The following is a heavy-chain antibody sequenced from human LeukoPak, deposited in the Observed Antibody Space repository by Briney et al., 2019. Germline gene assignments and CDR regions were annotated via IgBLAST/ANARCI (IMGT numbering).Heavy chain of an antibody. CDR3: ARSPDLRQNFPRFDS. Sequence: SETLSLTCTVSGGSINNYFWSWIRQTPGKGLEWLGYISHSVTANYNPSLKSRLSLSVDTSESQFSLRLSSVTAADTAVYYCARSPDLRQNFPRFDSWGQGTRVTVSS. D-gene: IGHD1-7*01. J-gene: IGHJ4*02. CDR1: GGSINNYF. V-gene: IGHV4-59*01. CDR2: ISHSVTA.